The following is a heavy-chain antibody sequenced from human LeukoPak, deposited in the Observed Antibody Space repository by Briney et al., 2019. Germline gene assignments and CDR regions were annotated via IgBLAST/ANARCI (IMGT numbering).Heavy chain of an antibody. D-gene: IGHD6-25*01. Sequence: GGSLRLSCAASGLTGSHNYVSWVRQAPGKGLEWVSAIHTSGDTYYADSVKGRFTISRDNSKNTLYLQMNSLRAEDTAVYYCAKAREGYSSAYYFDYWGQGTLVTVSS. CDR3: AKAREGYSSAYYFDY. V-gene: IGHV3-53*01. CDR1: GLTGSHNY. J-gene: IGHJ4*02. CDR2: IHTSGDT.